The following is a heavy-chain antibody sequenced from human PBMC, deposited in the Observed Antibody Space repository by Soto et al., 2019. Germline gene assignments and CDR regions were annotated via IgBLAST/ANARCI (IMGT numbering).Heavy chain of an antibody. D-gene: IGHD2-2*01. CDR2: ISNDGSST. V-gene: IGHV3-74*01. Sequence: EMQLVESGGGLVQPGGSLRLSCAASGFTFSSYWMHWVRQAPGKGLVWVSRISNDGSSTSYADSVKGRFTISRNNADNTLFLQVNSLRAEDTAVYYCARVHYCSSTSCYSYFEYWGQGTLVNVSS. CDR1: GFTFSSYW. J-gene: IGHJ4*02. CDR3: ARVHYCSSTSCYSYFEY.